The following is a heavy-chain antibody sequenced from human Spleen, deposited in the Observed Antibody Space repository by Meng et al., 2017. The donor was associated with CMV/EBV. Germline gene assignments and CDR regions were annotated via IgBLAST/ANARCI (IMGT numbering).Heavy chain of an antibody. Sequence: GGSLRLSCAASGFTFSSYAMHWVRQAPGKGLEWVSIIQNDGTTYYTDSVKGRFTISRDNSKNPLYLQMNSLRTEDTAVYYCASHDFWSGNRDYWGQGALVTVSS. CDR1: GFTFSSYA. CDR2: IQNDGTT. D-gene: IGHD3-3*01. V-gene: IGHV3-66*02. CDR3: ASHDFWSGNRDY. J-gene: IGHJ4*02.